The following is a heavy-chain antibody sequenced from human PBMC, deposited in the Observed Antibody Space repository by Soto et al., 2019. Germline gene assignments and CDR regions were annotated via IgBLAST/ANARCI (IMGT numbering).Heavy chain of an antibody. J-gene: IGHJ6*03. V-gene: IGHV3-48*01. CDR3: AVDYYYMDV. CDR2: ISSGSSTI. Sequence: VVSLRLSCAASGISFSTYAMNWVRQAPGKGLEWVSYISSGSSTIYYAESVKGRFTISRDNAKKSLFLQMNSLRAEDTAVYYCAVDYYYMDVWGKGTTVTVSS. CDR1: GISFSTYA.